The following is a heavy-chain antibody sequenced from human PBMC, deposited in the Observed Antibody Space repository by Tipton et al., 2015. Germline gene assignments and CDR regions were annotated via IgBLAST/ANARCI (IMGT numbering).Heavy chain of an antibody. Sequence: VQLVQPGAEVKKPGASVKVSCKASGYIFTGYQTHWVRQAPGQGLEWMGRINPNSGVTFYAQRFQGRVTMTSDTSIRTAYMELGRLRSDDTAVYYCARDYGDFIAPFDYWGQGTLVTVSS. CDR3: ARDYGDFIAPFDY. CDR1: GYIFTGYQ. CDR2: INPNSGVT. J-gene: IGHJ4*02. V-gene: IGHV1-2*02. D-gene: IGHD4-17*01.